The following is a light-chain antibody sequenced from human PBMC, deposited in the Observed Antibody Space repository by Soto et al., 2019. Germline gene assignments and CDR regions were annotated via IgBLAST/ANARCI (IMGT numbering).Light chain of an antibody. J-gene: IGLJ7*01. CDR1: SSNIGSNH. V-gene: IGLV1-44*01. CDR3: AAWDDSLNGWV. Sequence: QSALTQPPSASGTPGQRVTISCSGSSSNIGSNHVNWYQQLPGTAPKHLIYSNDQRPSGVPDRFSGSKSGTSASLAISGLQSEDEADYYCAAWDDSLNGWVFGGGTQLTVL. CDR2: SND.